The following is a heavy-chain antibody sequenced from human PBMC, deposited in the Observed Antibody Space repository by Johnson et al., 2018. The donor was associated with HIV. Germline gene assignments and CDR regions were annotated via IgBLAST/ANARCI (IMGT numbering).Heavy chain of an antibody. Sequence: QLVESGGGLVQPGRSLRLSCAASGFTFDDYAMHWVRQAPGKGLEWVSGISWNSGSIGYADSVKGRFTISRDNAKNSLYLQMNSLRAEDTALYYCAKDTYTAMGGYAFDIWGQGTMVTVSS. V-gene: IGHV3-9*01. CDR1: GFTFDDYA. CDR3: AKDTYTAMGGYAFDI. CDR2: ISWNSGSI. J-gene: IGHJ3*02. D-gene: IGHD5-18*01.